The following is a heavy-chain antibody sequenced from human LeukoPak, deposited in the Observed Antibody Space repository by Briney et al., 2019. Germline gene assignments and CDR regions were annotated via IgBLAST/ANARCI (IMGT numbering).Heavy chain of an antibody. V-gene: IGHV3-11*01. J-gene: IGHJ6*02. CDR2: ISSSGTTV. CDR1: GFTFSDYY. Sequence: GGSLRLSCAASGFTFSDYYMTWIRQAPGKGLEWVSYISSSGTTVYYADSVKGRFTISRDNARNSLYLQMNSLRAEDTAVYFCAREDQCSSKSRYPFNGMDVWGQGTTVTVSS. D-gene: IGHD2-2*01. CDR3: AREDQCSSKSRYPFNGMDV.